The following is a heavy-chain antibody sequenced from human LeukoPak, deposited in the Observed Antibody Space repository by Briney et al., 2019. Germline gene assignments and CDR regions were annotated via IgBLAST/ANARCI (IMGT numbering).Heavy chain of an antibody. CDR3: ARLFRGSEHYLDY. J-gene: IGHJ4*02. CDR1: GYRFTSCW. CDR2: IYPADSDT. D-gene: IGHD3-3*01. Sequence: GESLKISCKNSGYRFTSCWIGWVRQMPGKGLEWLGIIYPADSDTRYSPSFQGQVTISADKSISTTYLQWSSLMASDTAMYYCARLFRGSEHYLDYWGQGTLVTVSS. V-gene: IGHV5-51*01.